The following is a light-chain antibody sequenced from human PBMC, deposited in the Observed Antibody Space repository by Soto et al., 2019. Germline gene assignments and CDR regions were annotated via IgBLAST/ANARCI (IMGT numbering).Light chain of an antibody. CDR3: QSYDRSRSGWV. J-gene: IGLJ3*02. Sequence: QSVLTQPPSVSGAPGQRVTISFTGSSSNIGAGYDVQWYQQVPGTAPKLLISNSINRPSGVPDRFSGSRSDTSASLAITGIQADDEADYFCQSYDRSRSGWVFGGGTKLTVL. V-gene: IGLV1-40*01. CDR1: SSNIGAGYD. CDR2: NSI.